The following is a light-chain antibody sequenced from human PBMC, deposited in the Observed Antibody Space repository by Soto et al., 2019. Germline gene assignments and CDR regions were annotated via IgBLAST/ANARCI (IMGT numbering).Light chain of an antibody. CDR1: SSDVGAYNY. J-gene: IGLJ1*01. Sequence: SVLRPPASVCGSPGQSITISCTGTSSDVGAYNYVSWYQHHPGKVPKLLIYEVTNRPSGVSDRFYGSKSGNTASLTISGLQAEDEADYYCSSKRDSSTLFVFGTGTKVTV. CDR3: SSKRDSSTLFV. V-gene: IGLV2-14*01. CDR2: EVT.